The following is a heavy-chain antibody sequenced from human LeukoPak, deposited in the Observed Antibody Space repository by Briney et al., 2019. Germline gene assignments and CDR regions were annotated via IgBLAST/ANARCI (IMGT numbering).Heavy chain of an antibody. J-gene: IGHJ4*02. Sequence: GGSLRLSCVGSGFSFRYFAIHWVRQAPGKGLEYVSVIDTDGRITYYADSVKGRFTISRDNSKNTVYLQMGSLRGDDMAVYYCTRDGGSFCDFDYWGQGALVTVSS. V-gene: IGHV3-64*02. CDR2: IDTDGRIT. D-gene: IGHD1-26*01. CDR3: TRDGGSFCDFDY. CDR1: GFSFRYFA.